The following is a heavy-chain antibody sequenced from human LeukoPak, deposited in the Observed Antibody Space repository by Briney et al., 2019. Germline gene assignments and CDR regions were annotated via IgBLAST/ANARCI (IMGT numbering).Heavy chain of an antibody. CDR2: IKSKTDGGTT. CDR3: TTGSSLRYFDWLPHEDLYYYYGMDV. V-gene: IGHV3-15*01. J-gene: IGHJ6*02. D-gene: IGHD3-9*01. CDR1: GFTFSNAW. Sequence: GGSLRLSCAASGFTFSNAWMSWVRQAPGKGLERVGRIKSKTDGGTTDYAAPVKGRFTISRDDSKNTLYLQMNSLKTEDTAVYYCTTGSSLRYFDWLPHEDLYYYYGMDVWGQGITVTVSS.